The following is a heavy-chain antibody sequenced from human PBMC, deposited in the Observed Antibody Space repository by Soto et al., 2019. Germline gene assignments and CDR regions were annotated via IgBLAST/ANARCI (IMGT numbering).Heavy chain of an antibody. J-gene: IGHJ4*02. CDR3: ARAPTASYDYGDAGESRYYFDY. V-gene: IGHV4-31*03. D-gene: IGHD4-17*01. Sequence: SETLSLTCTVSGGSISSGGYYWSWIRQHPGKGLEWIGYIYYSGSTYYNPSLKSRVTISVDTSKNQFSLKLSSVTAADTAVYYCARAPTASYDYGDAGESRYYFDYWGQGTLVTVSS. CDR1: GGSISSGGYY. CDR2: IYYSGST.